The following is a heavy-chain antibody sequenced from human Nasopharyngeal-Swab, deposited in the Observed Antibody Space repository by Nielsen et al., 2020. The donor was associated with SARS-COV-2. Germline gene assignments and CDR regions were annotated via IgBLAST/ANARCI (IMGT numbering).Heavy chain of an antibody. J-gene: IGHJ4*02. V-gene: IGHV4-59*12. Sequence: WIRQPPGKGLEWIGYIYYSGSTNYNPSLKSRVTMSVDTSKNQFSLKLSSVTAADTAVYYCARDPYAYSSSWYDDSGYFDYWGQGTLVTVSS. CDR2: IYYSGST. D-gene: IGHD6-13*01. CDR3: ARDPYAYSSSWYDDSGYFDY.